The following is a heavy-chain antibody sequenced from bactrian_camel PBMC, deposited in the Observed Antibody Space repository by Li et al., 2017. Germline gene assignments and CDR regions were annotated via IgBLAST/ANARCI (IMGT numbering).Heavy chain of an antibody. V-gene: IGHV3S45*01. CDR2: IDTGDGST. Sequence: HVQLVESGGGSVQAGGSLRLSCKVSGHSRGSNCVGWYRLPPGRAPAEREGIAAIDTGDGSTYYLNSVEGRFTISHDNAKNTLYLQMNSLKPEDTAIYYCAAAKGLPDLLRGGYLSARSYNYWGRGTQVTVS. D-gene: IGHD3*01. CDR1: GHSRGSNC. J-gene: IGHJ4*01. CDR3: AAAKGLPDLLRGGYLSARSYNY.